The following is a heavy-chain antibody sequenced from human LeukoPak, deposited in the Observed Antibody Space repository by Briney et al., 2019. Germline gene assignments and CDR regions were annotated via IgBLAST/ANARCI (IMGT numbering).Heavy chain of an antibody. V-gene: IGHV3-74*01. Sequence: GGSLRLSCAASGFTISNAWMRWVRQAPGKGLVWVSRINSDGSSTSYADSVKGRFTISRDNAKNTLYLQMNSLRAEDTAVYYCARVRCSGGSCSTMYYYYMDVWGTGTTVTVSS. J-gene: IGHJ6*03. CDR3: ARVRCSGGSCSTMYYYYMDV. CDR2: INSDGSST. CDR1: GFTISNAW. D-gene: IGHD2-15*01.